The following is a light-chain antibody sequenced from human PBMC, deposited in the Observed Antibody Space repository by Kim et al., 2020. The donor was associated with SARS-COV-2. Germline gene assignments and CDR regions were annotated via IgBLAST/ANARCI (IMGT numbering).Light chain of an antibody. V-gene: IGLV1-44*01. CDR1: SHNIGSNT. CDR3: AAWDDSLNGVF. CDR2: SSI. J-gene: IGLJ2*01. Sequence: GQRVTIACSGGSHNIGSNTVNWNQLYPGKAPHLLIYSSIRRPSGVPDRFAGSTSGTSESLAIRGHQSDDEAEYYCAAWDDSLNGVFFGGGTKLTVL.